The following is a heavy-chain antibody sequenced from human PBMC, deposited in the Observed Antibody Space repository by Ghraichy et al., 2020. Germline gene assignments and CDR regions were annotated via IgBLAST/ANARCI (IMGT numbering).Heavy chain of an antibody. CDR3: ARDTLPVRMVYGGGAFDI. V-gene: IGHV4-31*03. Sequence: SETLSLTCTVSGGSISSGGYYWSWIRQHPGKGLEWIGYIYHSGSTYYNPSLKSRVTISEDTSKNQFSLKLSSVTAADTAVYYCARDTLPVRMVYGGGAFDIWGQGTMVTVSS. J-gene: IGHJ3*02. CDR2: IYHSGST. D-gene: IGHD2-8*01. CDR1: GGSISSGGYY.